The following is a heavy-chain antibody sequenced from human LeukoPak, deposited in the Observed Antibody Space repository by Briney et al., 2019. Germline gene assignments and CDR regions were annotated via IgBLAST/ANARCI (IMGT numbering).Heavy chain of an antibody. CDR1: GFTFSPYN. J-gene: IGHJ4*02. Sequence: GGSLRLSCAASGFTFSPYNMNWVRQAPGKGLEWVSYISSSSSTIYYAESVKGRFTISRVNAQNSLYLQMNSLRDEDTAAYYCARDVSGYPYWGQGTPVTVSS. CDR2: ISSSSSTI. D-gene: IGHD5-12*01. CDR3: ARDVSGYPY. V-gene: IGHV3-48*02.